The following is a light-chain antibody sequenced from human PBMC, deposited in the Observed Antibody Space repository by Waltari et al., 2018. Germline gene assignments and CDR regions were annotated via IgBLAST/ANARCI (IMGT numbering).Light chain of an antibody. J-gene: IGKJ3*01. V-gene: IGKV1-8*01. CDR2: AAS. CDR1: QGISSY. Sequence: AIRMTQSPSSFSASTGDRVTITCRASQGISSYLAWYQQKPGRVPKLLMSAASTLHSGVPSRFTGSGSGTDFTLTISSLQPEDFATYYCQQLNSYPLFTFGPGTKVDIK. CDR3: QQLNSYPLFT.